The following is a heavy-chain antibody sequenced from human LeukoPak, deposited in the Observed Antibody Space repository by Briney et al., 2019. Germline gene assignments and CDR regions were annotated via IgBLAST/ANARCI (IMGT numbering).Heavy chain of an antibody. CDR1: GGSFTYYY. D-gene: IGHD2/OR15-2a*01. J-gene: IGHJ4*02. Sequence: SETLTLTCALYGGSFTYYYWAWIRQTPGKGLEWIGEINHAGTADYNPSLKSRVTISVDTSKNQFSLRLNSVTPADTAVYYCASLMPPLFTFVWGQGTLVTVSS. CDR3: ASLMPPLFTFV. V-gene: IGHV4-34*01. CDR2: INHAGTA.